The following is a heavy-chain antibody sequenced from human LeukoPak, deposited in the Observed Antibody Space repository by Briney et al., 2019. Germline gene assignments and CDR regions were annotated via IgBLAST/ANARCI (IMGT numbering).Heavy chain of an antibody. Sequence: ASVKVSCKASGYTFTGYYMHWVRQAPGQGLEWMGWINPNSGGTNYAQKFQGRVTLTRDTSISTAYMELSRLTSDDTAVYYCARVTIFGVVPFDYWGQGALVTVSS. J-gene: IGHJ4*02. CDR1: GYTFTGYY. V-gene: IGHV1-2*02. CDR2: INPNSGGT. CDR3: ARVTIFGVVPFDY. D-gene: IGHD3-3*01.